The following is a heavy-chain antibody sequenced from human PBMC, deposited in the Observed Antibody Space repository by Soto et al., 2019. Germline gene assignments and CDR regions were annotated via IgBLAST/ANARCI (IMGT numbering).Heavy chain of an antibody. V-gene: IGHV1-69*12. D-gene: IGHD6-19*01. J-gene: IGHJ6*02. Sequence: QVQLVQSGAEVKKPGSSVKVSCKVSGGTFSNYAIDWVRLAPGHGLEWMGGIVPIFGTTYYTQKFQGRATIIADAPTTTAYLAMSSLRSEDTAIYYCARVEAVAGLYNYHGLDVWGQGTAVTVSS. CDR1: GGTFSNYA. CDR2: IVPIFGTT. CDR3: ARVEAVAGLYNYHGLDV.